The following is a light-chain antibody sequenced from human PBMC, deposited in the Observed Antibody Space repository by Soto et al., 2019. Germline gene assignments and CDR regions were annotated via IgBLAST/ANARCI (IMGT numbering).Light chain of an antibody. CDR3: QQYSNWPYT. Sequence: EIVMTQSPATLSLSPGERVTLSCRASQSVSSKLAWYQQKPGQAPRLLIYGASIKATDIPARFSGSGSGTEFTLTISRLQSEDFAIFDCQQYSNWPYTFGQGTKLEIK. CDR2: GAS. CDR1: QSVSSK. V-gene: IGKV3-15*01. J-gene: IGKJ2*01.